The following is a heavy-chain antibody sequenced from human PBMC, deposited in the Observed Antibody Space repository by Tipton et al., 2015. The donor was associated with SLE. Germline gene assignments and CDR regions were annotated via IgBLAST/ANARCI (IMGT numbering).Heavy chain of an antibody. CDR1: GDSVATKGAA. CDR2: IYYQSKWYS. CDR3: ARGWLRTGFAF. J-gene: IGHJ4*02. D-gene: IGHD3-16*01. V-gene: IGHV6-1*01. Sequence: GLVKPSQTLSLTCAISGDSVATKGAAWNWIRQSPSRGLEWLGRIYYQSKWYSDFAVSVQSRITIIPDTSENHFSPQLNSVTPEDTAIYYCARGWLRTGFAFWGQGTLVTVSS.